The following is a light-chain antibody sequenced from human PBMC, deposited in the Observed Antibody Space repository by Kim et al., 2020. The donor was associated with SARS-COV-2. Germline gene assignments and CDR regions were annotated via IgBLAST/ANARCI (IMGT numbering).Light chain of an antibody. J-gene: IGKJ4*01. CDR2: AAS. Sequence: ASVGDTVTITWRARHDSSKYLAWYQQRPGKVPKRLIYAASTLHSGVPSRFSGSASGTDFTLTISSLQPEDVATYYCQRYIRAPLTFGQGTKVDIK. V-gene: IGKV1-27*01. CDR3: QRYIRAPLT. CDR1: HDSSKY.